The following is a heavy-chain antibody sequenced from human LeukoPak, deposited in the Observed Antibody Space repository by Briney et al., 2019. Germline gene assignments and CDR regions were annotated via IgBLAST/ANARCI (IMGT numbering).Heavy chain of an antibody. CDR1: GFTFSSYW. Sequence: PGGSLRLSCAASGFTFSSYWMSWVRQAPGKGLEWVANIKQDGSEKYYVDSVKGRFTISRDNAKNSLYLQMNSLRAEDTAVYYCARCGYYYDSHVDYWGQGTLVTVSS. CDR3: ARCGYYYDSHVDY. D-gene: IGHD3-22*01. CDR2: IKQDGSEK. J-gene: IGHJ4*02. V-gene: IGHV3-7*01.